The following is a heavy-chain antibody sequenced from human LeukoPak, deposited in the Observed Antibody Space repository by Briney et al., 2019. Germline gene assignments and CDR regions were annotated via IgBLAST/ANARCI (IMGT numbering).Heavy chain of an antibody. CDR3: AKDPDYVPTAIDY. J-gene: IGHJ4*02. CDR2: ISGSGGST. V-gene: IGHV3-23*01. Sequence: GGSLRLSCAASGFTFSSYAMSWVRQAPGKGLEWVSDISGSGGSTYYADSVKGRFTISRDNSKNTLYLQMNSLRAEDTAVYYCAKDPDYVPTAIDYWGQGTLVTVSS. D-gene: IGHD3-16*01. CDR1: GFTFSSYA.